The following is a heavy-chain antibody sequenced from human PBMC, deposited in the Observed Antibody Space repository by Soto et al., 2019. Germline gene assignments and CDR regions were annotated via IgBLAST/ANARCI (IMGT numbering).Heavy chain of an antibody. J-gene: IGHJ4*02. CDR2: IKQDGSDK. V-gene: IGHV3-7*01. CDR1: GFAISTSW. D-gene: IGHD6-13*01. CDR3: ARDRIYSSSWYDY. Sequence: GASLRLSCVASGFAISTSWLSWVRQAPGRGLEWVSNIKQDGSDKSYVDSVKGRFTISRDNSKNTLYLQMNSLRAEDTAVYYCARDRIYSSSWYDYWGQGT.